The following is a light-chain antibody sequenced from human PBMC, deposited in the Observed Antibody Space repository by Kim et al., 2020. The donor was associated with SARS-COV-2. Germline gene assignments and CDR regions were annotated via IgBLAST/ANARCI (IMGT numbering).Light chain of an antibody. CDR3: QAWDSSTVV. CDR2: QDS. CDR1: KLGDKY. Sequence: SVSRGQTADITCSDDKLGDKYACWYQQKPGQSTVLVIYQDSKRPSGIPERFSGSNSGNTATLTISGTQAMDEADYYCQAWDSSTVVFGGGTKLTVL. J-gene: IGLJ2*01. V-gene: IGLV3-1*01.